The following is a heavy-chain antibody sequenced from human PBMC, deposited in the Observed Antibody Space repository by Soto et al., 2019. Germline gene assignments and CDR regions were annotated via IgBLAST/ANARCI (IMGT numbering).Heavy chain of an antibody. D-gene: IGHD3-3*01. CDR2: IYWNDDK. CDR3: VHNAGYYTADY. Sequence: QITLKESGPTLVKPTQILTLTCTFSGFSVTTNGMGVGWIRQPPGKALEWLAVIYWNDDKRYRSSLKSRLTITKDTSKNQVVLIMTNMDPVDTATYYCVHNAGYYTADYWGQGTLVTVSS. V-gene: IGHV2-5*01. CDR1: GFSVTTNGMG. J-gene: IGHJ4*02.